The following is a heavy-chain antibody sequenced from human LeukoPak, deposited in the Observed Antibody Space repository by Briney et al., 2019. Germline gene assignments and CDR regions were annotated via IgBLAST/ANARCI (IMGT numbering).Heavy chain of an antibody. CDR3: ARESSYCSGGSCYSGNYYMDV. D-gene: IGHD2-15*01. CDR1: GGSISSSSYY. CDR2: IYYSGST. J-gene: IGHJ6*03. Sequence: SETLSLTCTVSGGSISSSSYYWGWIRQPPGKGLEWIGSIYYSGSTYYNPSLKSRVTISVDTSKNQFSLKLSSVTAADTAVYYCARESSYCSGGSCYSGNYYMDVWGKGTTVTVSS. V-gene: IGHV4-39*07.